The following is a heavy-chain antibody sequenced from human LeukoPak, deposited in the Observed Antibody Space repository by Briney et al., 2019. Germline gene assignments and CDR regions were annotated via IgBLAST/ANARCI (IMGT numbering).Heavy chain of an antibody. V-gene: IGHV4-59*08. CDR1: GGSISSYY. CDR2: IYYSGST. D-gene: IGHD3-10*01. Sequence: PSETLSLTCTVSGGSISSYYWSWIRQPPGKGLEWIGYIYYSGSTNYNPSLKSRVTISVDTSKNQFSLKLSSVTAADTAVYYCALSDYYGSGSYSDAFDIWGQGTMVTVSS. J-gene: IGHJ3*02. CDR3: ALSDYYGSGSYSDAFDI.